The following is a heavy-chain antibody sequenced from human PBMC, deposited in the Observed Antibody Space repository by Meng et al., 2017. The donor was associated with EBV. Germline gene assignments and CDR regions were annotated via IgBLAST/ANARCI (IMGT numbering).Heavy chain of an antibody. Sequence: ITLEESCPTLGKPPQTLPLTCPFSGLSLSTSWVGVGWIRQPPGKALEWLALIYWDDDKRYSPSLKSRLTITKDTSKNQVVLTMTNMDPVDTATYYCAHRRDEYSSSWYGWFDPWGQGTLVTVSS. D-gene: IGHD6-13*01. V-gene: IGHV2-5*02. CDR1: GLSLSTSWVG. CDR2: IYWDDDK. J-gene: IGHJ5*02. CDR3: AHRRDEYSSSWYGWFDP.